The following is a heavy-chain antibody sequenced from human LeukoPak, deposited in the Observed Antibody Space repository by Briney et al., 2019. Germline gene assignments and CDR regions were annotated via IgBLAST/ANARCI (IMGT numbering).Heavy chain of an antibody. Sequence: SQTLSLTCTVSGGSISSGDYYWSWLRQPAGKGLEWIGRIYTSGSTNYNPSLKSRVTMSVYTTKHQFSLKLIPVTAAAAAVYYGAKDKAEGVTVCEYWGQGTLVTVSA. J-gene: IGHJ4*02. CDR3: AKDKAEGVTVCEY. V-gene: IGHV4-61*02. CDR1: GGSISSGDYY. D-gene: IGHD4-17*01. CDR2: IYTSGST.